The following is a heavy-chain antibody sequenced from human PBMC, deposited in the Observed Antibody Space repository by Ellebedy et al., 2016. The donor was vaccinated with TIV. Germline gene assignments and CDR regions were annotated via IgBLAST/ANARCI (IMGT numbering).Heavy chain of an antibody. CDR3: ARDRSVVVITTWYNWFDP. V-gene: IGHV3-48*04. J-gene: IGHJ5*02. CDR1: GFTFSSYS. D-gene: IGHD3-22*01. Sequence: GESLKISXAASGFTFSSYSMNWVRQAPGKGLEWVSYISSSSSTIYYADSVKGRFTISRDNAKNSLYLQMNSLRAEDTAVYYCARDRSVVVITTWYNWFDPWGQGTLVTVSS. CDR2: ISSSSSTI.